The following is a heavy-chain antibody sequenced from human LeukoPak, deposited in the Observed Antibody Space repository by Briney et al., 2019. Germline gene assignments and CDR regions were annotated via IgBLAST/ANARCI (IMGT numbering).Heavy chain of an antibody. D-gene: IGHD6-13*01. CDR2: ISYDENKK. V-gene: IGHV3-30*18. CDR3: AKDSPPGYSSSWYV. J-gene: IGHJ4*02. Sequence: PGRSLRLSCVASGFTFSSYVMHWVRQAPGKGLEWVALISYDENKKYYTKSVKGRFTISRDNSKRTLYLHMNSLSAEDSAVYYCAKDSPPGYSSSWYVWGQGTLVTVSS. CDR1: GFTFSSYV.